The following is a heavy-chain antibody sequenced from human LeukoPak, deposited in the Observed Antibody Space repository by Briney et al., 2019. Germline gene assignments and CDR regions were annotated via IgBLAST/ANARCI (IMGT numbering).Heavy chain of an antibody. D-gene: IGHD3-22*01. CDR1: GCTFTSYG. CDR2: ISAYNGNT. J-gene: IGHJ4*02. Sequence: GASVKVSCKASGCTFTSYGISWVRQAPGQGLEWMGWISAYNGNTNYAQKLQGRVTMTTDTSTSTAYMELRSLRSDDTAVYYCARDQGDYYDSSGSSYWGQGTLVTVSS. CDR3: ARDQGDYYDSSGSSY. V-gene: IGHV1-18*01.